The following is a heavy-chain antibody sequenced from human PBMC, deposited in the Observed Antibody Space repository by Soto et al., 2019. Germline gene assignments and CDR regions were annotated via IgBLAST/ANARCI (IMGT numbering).Heavy chain of an antibody. V-gene: IGHV1-18*01. J-gene: IGHJ4*02. CDR2: IYIDDT. D-gene: IGHD1-1*01. CDR1: GYTFSNYG. CDR3: ARDRDWNLDY. Sequence: QVQLVQSGAEVKKPGASVKVSCKASGYTFSNYGFSWLRQAPGQGLEWMGWIYIDDTKYAQNLQGRVTMTTDTSTSSVYTGLRGLTSADTAVSYSARDRDWNLDYWGQGTLVTVSS.